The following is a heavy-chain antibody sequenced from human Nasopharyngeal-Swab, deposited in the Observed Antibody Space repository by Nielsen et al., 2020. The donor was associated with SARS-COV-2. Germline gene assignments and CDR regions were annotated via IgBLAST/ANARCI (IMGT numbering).Heavy chain of an antibody. D-gene: IGHD3-3*01. CDR3: ARGRGIFGVVIV. V-gene: IGHV1-69*01. J-gene: IGHJ6*02. Sequence: WVRQAPGQGLEWMGGIIPIFGTANYAQKFQGRVTITADESTSTAYMELSSLRSEDTAVYYCARGRGIFGVVIVWGQGTTVTVSS. CDR2: IIPIFGTA.